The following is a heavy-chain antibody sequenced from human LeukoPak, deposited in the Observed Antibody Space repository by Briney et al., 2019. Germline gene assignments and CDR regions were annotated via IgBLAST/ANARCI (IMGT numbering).Heavy chain of an antibody. V-gene: IGHV1-69*05. CDR1: GGTFISYA. CDR3: ARAPLYAYYFNS. CDR2: IIPIFGTA. Sequence: SVKVSCKASGGTFISYAISWVRQAPGQGLEWMGGIIPIFGTANYAQKFQGRVTLTRDTSTSTVYMELSSLRSEDTAVYYCARAPLYAYYFNSGGQGPLVTVSS. D-gene: IGHD5/OR15-5a*01. J-gene: IGHJ4*02.